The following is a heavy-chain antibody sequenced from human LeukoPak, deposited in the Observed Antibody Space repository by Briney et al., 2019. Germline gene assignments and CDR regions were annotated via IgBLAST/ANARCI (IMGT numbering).Heavy chain of an antibody. CDR2: FDPEDGET. CDR3: AAMWGGTSVYSFDP. D-gene: IGHD2-2*01. V-gene: IGHV1-24*01. CDR1: GYTLTELS. J-gene: IGHJ5*02. Sequence: ASVKVSCKVSGYTLTELSMHWVRQAPGKGLEWMGGFDPEDGETIYAQKFQGRVTMTEDTSTDTAYMELSSLRSEDTAVYYCAAMWGGTSVYSFDPWGQGTLVTVSS.